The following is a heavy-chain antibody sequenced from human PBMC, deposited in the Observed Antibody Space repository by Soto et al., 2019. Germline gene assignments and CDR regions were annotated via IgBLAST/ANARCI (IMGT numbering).Heavy chain of an antibody. D-gene: IGHD5-18*01. CDR2: IIPIFGTA. CDR3: ARVEYYTAMVAGGFDP. Sequence: QVQLVQSGAEVKKPGSSVKVSCKASGGTFSSYAISWVRQAPGQGLEWMGGIIPIFGTANYAQKFQGRVTITADESTSTAYMELSSLRSEDTAVYCCARVEYYTAMVAGGFDPWGQGTLVTVSS. J-gene: IGHJ5*02. V-gene: IGHV1-69*01. CDR1: GGTFSSYA.